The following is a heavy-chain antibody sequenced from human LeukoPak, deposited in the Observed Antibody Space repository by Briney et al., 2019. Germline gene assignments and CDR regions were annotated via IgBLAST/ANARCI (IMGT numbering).Heavy chain of an antibody. J-gene: IGHJ4*02. CDR1: GYTFSSYG. CDR2: ISDYNGNT. CDR3: ARDDALVATGSSDY. V-gene: IGHV1-18*01. Sequence: ASVKVSCKASGYTFSSYGCNWVRQAPGQGLEWMGWISDYNGNTNYAQKLQGRVTMTTDTSTSTAYIELRSLRSDDTAVYYCARDDALVATGSSDYWGQGTLVTVSS. D-gene: IGHD5-12*01.